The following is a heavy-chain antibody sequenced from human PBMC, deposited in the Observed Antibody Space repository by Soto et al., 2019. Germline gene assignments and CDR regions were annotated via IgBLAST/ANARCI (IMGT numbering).Heavy chain of an antibody. CDR1: GFTFSSYS. CDR3: AAVVTPSLPYWYFDL. V-gene: IGHV3-21*01. D-gene: IGHD2-21*02. CDR2: ISSSSSYI. J-gene: IGHJ2*01. Sequence: GGALRVSCAASGFTFSSYSMNWVRQAPGKGLEWVSSISSSSSYIYYADSVKGRFTISRDNAKNSLYLQMNSLRAEDTAVYYCAAVVTPSLPYWYFDLWGRGTLVTVSS.